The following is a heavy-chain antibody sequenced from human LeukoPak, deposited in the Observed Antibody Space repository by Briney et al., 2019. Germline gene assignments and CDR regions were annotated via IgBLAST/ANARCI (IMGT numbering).Heavy chain of an antibody. CDR3: ARLSAPYDSSGYRHYFDY. CDR1: GGSISSYY. Sequence: ASETLSLTCTVSGGSISSYYWSWIRQPPGKGLEWIGYIYYSGSTNYNPSLKSRVTISVDTSKNQFSLKLSSVTAADTAVYYCARLSAPYDSSGYRHYFDYWGQGTLVTVSS. J-gene: IGHJ4*02. CDR2: IYYSGST. V-gene: IGHV4-59*01. D-gene: IGHD3-22*01.